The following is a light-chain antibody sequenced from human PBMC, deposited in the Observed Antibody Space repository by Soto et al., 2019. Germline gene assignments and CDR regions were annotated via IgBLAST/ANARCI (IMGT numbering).Light chain of an antibody. Sequence: RITQSPSSVSATVTDRVTLTCRASQGISDYLAWYQQKPGKVPKLLIYAASTLQSGVPSRFSGSGAGTDFTLTISSLQPEDIATYYCQKYNSAPLTFGGGTKVDI. J-gene: IGKJ4*01. CDR3: QKYNSAPLT. CDR2: AAS. V-gene: IGKV1-27*01. CDR1: QGISDY.